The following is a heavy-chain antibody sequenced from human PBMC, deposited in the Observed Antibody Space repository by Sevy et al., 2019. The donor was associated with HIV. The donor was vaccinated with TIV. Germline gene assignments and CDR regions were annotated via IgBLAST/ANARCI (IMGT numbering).Heavy chain of an antibody. J-gene: IGHJ4*02. CDR2: ISYDGSNK. CDR1: GFTFSSYG. V-gene: IGHV3-30*18. D-gene: IGHD4-17*01. Sequence: GGSLRLSCAASGFTFSSYGMHWVRQAPGKGLEWVAVISYDGSNKYYADSVKGRFTISRDNSKNTLYLQMNSLRAEDTAVYYCAKDYGGYTLDYWGQGTLVTVSS. CDR3: AKDYGGYTLDY.